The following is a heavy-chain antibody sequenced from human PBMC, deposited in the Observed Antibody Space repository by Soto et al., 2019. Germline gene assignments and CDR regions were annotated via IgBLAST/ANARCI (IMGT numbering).Heavy chain of an antibody. CDR2: IDPSDSYT. J-gene: IGHJ6*02. CDR3: ARSPPTGITIFGVAPPTGSMDV. CDR1: GYSFTSYW. Sequence: GESLKISCKGSGYSFTSYWISWVRQMPGKGLEWMGRIDPSDSYTNYSPSFQGHVTISADKSISTAYLQWSSLKASDTAMYYCARSPPTGITIFGVAPPTGSMDVRGQGTTVTVSS. V-gene: IGHV5-10-1*01. D-gene: IGHD3-3*01.